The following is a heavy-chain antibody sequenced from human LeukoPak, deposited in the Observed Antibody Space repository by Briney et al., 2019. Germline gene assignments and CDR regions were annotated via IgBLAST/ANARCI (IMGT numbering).Heavy chain of an antibody. V-gene: IGHV3-66*01. CDR3: ARGYVGAFDM. CDR2: IYGGGTT. D-gene: IGHD5-12*01. J-gene: IGHJ3*02. Sequence: GGSLRLSCAASGFSVSSNYMTWVRQAPGKGLEWVSVIYGGGTTYNADSVKGRFTISRDNSKNTVYLQTNSLRAEDTAVYYCARGYVGAFDMWGQGTMVTVSS. CDR1: GFSVSSNY.